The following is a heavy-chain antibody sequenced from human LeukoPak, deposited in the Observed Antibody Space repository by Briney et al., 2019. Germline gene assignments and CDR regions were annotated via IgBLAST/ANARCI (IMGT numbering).Heavy chain of an antibody. D-gene: IGHD3-22*01. J-gene: IGHJ5*02. CDR3: TTDINYYYDSSPFDP. CDR1: GFTFGNAW. V-gene: IGHV3-15*01. CDR2: IKSKTDGGTT. Sequence: GGSLRLSCAASGFTFGNAWMSWVRQAPGKGLEWVGRIKSKTDGGTTDYAAPVKGRFTISRDDSKNTLYLQMNSLKTEDTAVYYCTTDINYYYDSSPFDPWGQGTLVTVSS.